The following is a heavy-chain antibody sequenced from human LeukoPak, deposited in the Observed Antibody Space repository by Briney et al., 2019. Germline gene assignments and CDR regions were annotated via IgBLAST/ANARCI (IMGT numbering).Heavy chain of an antibody. CDR2: ISGDGSVT. CDR3: ARYSSSSGGASYYLDY. V-gene: IGHV3-74*01. CDR1: GLTLRNYW. D-gene: IGHD6-6*01. Sequence: PGGSLRLSCTGSGLTLRNYWMHWVRQVSGKRLVWVSRISGDGSVTNYADSVQGRFTISRDNAENILYLQINNLRSEDTAVYYCARYSSSSGGASYYLDYWGHGTLVTVSS. J-gene: IGHJ4*01.